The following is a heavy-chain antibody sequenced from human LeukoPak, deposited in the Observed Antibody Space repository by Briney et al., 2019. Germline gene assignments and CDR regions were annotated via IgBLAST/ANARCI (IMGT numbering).Heavy chain of an antibody. D-gene: IGHD6-19*01. CDR3: ARQPGQEWLVLLDGCDWFDP. CDR2: IYYSGST. Sequence: PSETLSLTCTVSGGSISSSSYYWGWIRQPPGKGLEWIGSIYYSGSTYYNPSLKSRVTISVDTSKKQFSLKLSSVTAADTAVYYCARQPGQEWLVLLDGCDWFDPWGQGTLVTVSS. J-gene: IGHJ5*02. V-gene: IGHV4-39*01. CDR1: GGSISSSSYY.